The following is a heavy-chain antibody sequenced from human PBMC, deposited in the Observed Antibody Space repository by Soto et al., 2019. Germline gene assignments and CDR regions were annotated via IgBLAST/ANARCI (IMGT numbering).Heavy chain of an antibody. CDR2: IYAGDSDT. D-gene: IGHD2-15*01. V-gene: IGHV5-51*01. CDR3: ATGYCSGGTCYSKRDFYSALDV. CDR1: GYRFTNYW. J-gene: IGHJ6*02. Sequence: GESLKISCKGSGYRFTNYWIGWVRQMPGKGLEWMGLIYAGDSDTRSSPSFQGQVTVSVDMSINAAYLQWTSLRASDTAIYYCATGYCSGGTCYSKRDFYSALDVWGPGTTVTVSS.